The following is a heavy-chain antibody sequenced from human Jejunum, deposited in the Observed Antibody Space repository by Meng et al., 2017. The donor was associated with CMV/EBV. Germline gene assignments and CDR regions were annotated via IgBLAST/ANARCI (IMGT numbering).Heavy chain of an antibody. CDR2: IRYDGSNN. V-gene: IGHV3-30*02. CDR3: AKGCCSSPNCYHCFDY. CDR1: FSSHA. D-gene: IGHD2-2*01. Sequence: FSSHAMHWVRQAPGKGLEWVAFIRYDGSNNFYADSVKGRFTISRDNSKNTLYLQMNSLRAEDTAVYYCAKGCCSSPNCYHCFDYWGQGTLVTVSS. J-gene: IGHJ4*02.